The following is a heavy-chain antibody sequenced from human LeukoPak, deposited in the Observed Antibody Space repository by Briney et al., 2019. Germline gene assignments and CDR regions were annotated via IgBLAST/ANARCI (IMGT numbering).Heavy chain of an antibody. J-gene: IGHJ5*02. Sequence: PSETLSLTCTVSGGSISSSSYYWGWIRQPPGKGLEWIGSIYYSGSTYYNPSLKSRVTISVDTSKNQFSLKLTSVTAADTAVYYCAQTRYYYSYFDPWGQGTLVTVSS. CDR3: AQTRYYYSYFDP. CDR1: GGSISSSSYY. CDR2: IYYSGST. V-gene: IGHV4-39*01. D-gene: IGHD3-10*01.